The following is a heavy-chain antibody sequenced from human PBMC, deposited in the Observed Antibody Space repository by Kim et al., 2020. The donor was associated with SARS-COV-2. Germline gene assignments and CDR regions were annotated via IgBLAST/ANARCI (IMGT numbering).Heavy chain of an antibody. CDR1: GFTFSSYE. J-gene: IGHJ3*02. Sequence: GGSLRLSCAASGFTFSSYEMNWVRQAPGKGLEWVSYISSSGSTIYYADSVKGRFTISRDNAKNSLYLQMSSLRAEDTAVYYCARVSMTTARGAFDIWGQGTMVTVSS. V-gene: IGHV3-48*03. CDR3: ARVSMTTARGAFDI. CDR2: ISSSGSTI. D-gene: IGHD4-17*01.